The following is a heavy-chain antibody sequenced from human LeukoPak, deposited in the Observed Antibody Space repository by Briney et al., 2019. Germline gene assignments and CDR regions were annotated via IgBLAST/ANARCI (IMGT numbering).Heavy chain of an antibody. CDR2: ISGTGGTT. CDR1: GLSFSNYA. Sequence: QPGGSLRLSCEASGLSFSNYAMSWVRQAPGKGLEWVSIISGTGGTTYYADSVKGRFTISKDNSKNTLYLQMNSLRAEDTAVYYCAKHSGGDILTVFDYWGQGTLVTVSS. J-gene: IGHJ4*02. V-gene: IGHV3-23*01. D-gene: IGHD3-9*01. CDR3: AKHSGGDILTVFDY.